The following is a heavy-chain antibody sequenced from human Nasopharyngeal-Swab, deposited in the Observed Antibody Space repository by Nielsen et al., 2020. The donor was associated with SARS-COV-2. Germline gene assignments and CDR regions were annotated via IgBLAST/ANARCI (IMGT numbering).Heavy chain of an antibody. V-gene: IGHV1-18*01. CDR3: ARDVSSGWLYYYYYGMDV. Sequence: ASVKVSCKASGYAFTSYGISWVRQAPGQGLEWMGWISTFNSKIKYAEKFQGRVTMTRDTSTSTAYMEVTSLGSDDTAVYYCARDVSSGWLYYYYYGMDVWGQGTTVTVSS. CDR2: ISTFNSKI. D-gene: IGHD6-19*01. CDR1: GYAFTSYG. J-gene: IGHJ6*02.